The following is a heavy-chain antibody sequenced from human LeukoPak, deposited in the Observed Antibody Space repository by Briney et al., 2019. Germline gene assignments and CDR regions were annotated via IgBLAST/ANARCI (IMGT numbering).Heavy chain of an antibody. D-gene: IGHD2-21*02. CDR1: GFTFSSYA. J-gene: IGHJ4*02. CDR3: ARDLGIVVVTAIDY. V-gene: IGHV3-30-3*01. Sequence: PGGSLRLSCAASGFTFSSYAMHWVRQAPGKGLEWVAVISYDGSNKYYADSVKGRFTISRDNSKNTLYLQMNSLRAEDTAVYYCARDLGIVVVTAIDYWGQGTLVTVSS. CDR2: ISYDGSNK.